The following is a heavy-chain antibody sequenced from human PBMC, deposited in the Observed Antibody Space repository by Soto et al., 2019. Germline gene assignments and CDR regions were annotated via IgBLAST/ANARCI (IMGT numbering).Heavy chain of an antibody. CDR3: ARGVRPSNLLYDNYYYYGMEV. D-gene: IGHD3-9*01. V-gene: IGHV3-30-3*01. J-gene: IGHJ6*02. CDR1: GFTFSSYA. Sequence: QVQLVESGGGVVQPGRSLRLSCAASGFTFSSYAIHWVRQAPGKGLEWVAVISYNGSNEYYADSVKGRFTISRDNSKNTLYLQRNSLRAEDTAVYYCARGVRPSNLLYDNYYYYGMEVWGQGTTVTVSS. CDR2: ISYNGSNE.